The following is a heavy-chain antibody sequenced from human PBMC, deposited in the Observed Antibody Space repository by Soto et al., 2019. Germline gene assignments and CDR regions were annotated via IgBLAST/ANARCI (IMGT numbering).Heavy chain of an antibody. CDR3: ATVMVGIEGLPRFDY. D-gene: IGHD5-12*01. CDR2: INHSGST. CDR1: GGSFSGYY. V-gene: IGHV4-34*01. Sequence: SETLSLTCAVYGGSFSGYYWSWIRQPPGKGLEWIGEINHSGSTNYNPSLKSRVTISVDTSKNQFSLKLSSVTAADTAVYYCATVMVGIEGLPRFDYWGQGTLVTVSS. J-gene: IGHJ4*02.